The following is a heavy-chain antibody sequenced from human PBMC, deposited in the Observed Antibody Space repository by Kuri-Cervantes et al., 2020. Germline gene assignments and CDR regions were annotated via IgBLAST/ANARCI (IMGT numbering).Heavy chain of an antibody. CDR1: GYTFSSYG. V-gene: IGHV3-33*01. CDR2: IWYDGSNK. J-gene: IGHJ6*02. D-gene: IGHD6-13*01. Sequence: LSLTCAASGYTFSSYGMHWVRQAPGKGLEWVAVIWYDGSNKYYADSVKGRFTISRDNSKNTLYLQMNSLRAEDTAVYYCAREKVTAAAGTRGYYGMDVWGQGTTVTVSS. CDR3: AREKVTAAAGTRGYYGMDV.